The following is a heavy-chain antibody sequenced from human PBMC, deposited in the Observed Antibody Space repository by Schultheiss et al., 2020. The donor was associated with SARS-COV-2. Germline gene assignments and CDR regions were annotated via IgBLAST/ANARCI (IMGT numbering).Heavy chain of an antibody. V-gene: IGHV4-59*08. CDR3: ASGYSSSWSTDAFDI. D-gene: IGHD6-13*01. Sequence: SETLSLTCTVSGGSISSYYWSWIRQPPGKRLEWIGYIYYSGSTNYNPSLKSRATISVDTSKSQLSLKLSSVTAADTAVYYCASGYSSSWSTDAFDIWGQGTMVTVSS. J-gene: IGHJ3*02. CDR2: IYYSGST. CDR1: GGSISSYY.